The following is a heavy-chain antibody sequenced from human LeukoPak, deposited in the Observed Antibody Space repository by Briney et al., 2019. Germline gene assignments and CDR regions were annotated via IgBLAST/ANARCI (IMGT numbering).Heavy chain of an antibody. V-gene: IGHV1-2*06. J-gene: IGHJ4*02. D-gene: IGHD5-18*01. CDR2: INPNSGGT. CDR1: RYTFTDYY. Sequence: ASVQVSCKASRYTFTDYYMHWVRQAPGQGLEWMGRINPNSGGTDYAQIFQGRVTMSRDTSISTAYMELSSLRSDDTAVYYCARTWIQLFTPDFDLWGQGTLVTVSS. CDR3: ARTWIQLFTPDFDL.